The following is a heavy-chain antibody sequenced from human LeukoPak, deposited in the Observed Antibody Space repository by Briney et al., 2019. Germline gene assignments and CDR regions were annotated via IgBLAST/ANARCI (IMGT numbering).Heavy chain of an antibody. J-gene: IGHJ5*02. CDR2: INHARNT. V-gene: IGHV4-34*01. CDR3: ARGVVTGTTNWFDP. D-gene: IGHD1-20*01. Sequence: SETLSLTCAVYGGSFSGYYWTWIRQPPGKGLEWIGEINHARNTNYNPSLKSRVTISLDTSKNQFSLKLSSVTAADTAVYYCARGVVTGTTNWFDPWGQGTLVTVSS. CDR1: GGSFSGYY.